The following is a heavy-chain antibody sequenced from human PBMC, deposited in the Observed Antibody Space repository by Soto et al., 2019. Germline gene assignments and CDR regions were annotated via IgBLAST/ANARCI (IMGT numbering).Heavy chain of an antibody. V-gene: IGHV4-4*07. CDR3: VRDGTKILRDWFDP. D-gene: IGHD1-1*01. CDR1: GASISGYY. J-gene: IGHJ5*02. Sequence: QVQLQESGPGLVKPSETLSLTCTVSGASISGYYWSWIRKSAGKGLEWIGRIYATGTTDYNPSLKSRVMMSVDTSKKQFSLKLRSVTAADTAVYYCVRDGTKILRDWFDPWGQGISVTVSS. CDR2: IYATGTT.